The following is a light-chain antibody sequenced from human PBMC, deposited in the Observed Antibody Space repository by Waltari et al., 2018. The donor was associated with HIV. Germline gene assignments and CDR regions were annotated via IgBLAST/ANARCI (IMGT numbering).Light chain of an antibody. CDR3: QSYDSSLSGGDVV. CDR1: SSNLGAGYD. Sequence: QSVLTQPPSVSGAPGQRVPISCTGSSSNLGAGYDVQWYQHLPGTAPKLLIYGNSNRPSGVPDRFSGSKSGTSASLAITGLQAEDEADYYCQSYDSSLSGGDVVFGGGTKLTVL. J-gene: IGLJ2*01. V-gene: IGLV1-40*01. CDR2: GNS.